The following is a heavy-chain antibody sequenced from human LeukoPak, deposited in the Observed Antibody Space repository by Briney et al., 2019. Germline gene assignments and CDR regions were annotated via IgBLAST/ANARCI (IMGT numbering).Heavy chain of an antibody. Sequence: GGSLRLSCAASGFTFSSYSMNWVRQAPGKGLEWVSSISSSSSYIYYADSVKGRFTISRDNAKNSLYLQMNSLRAEDTAVYYCARTTYCSSTNCPGIDYWGQGTLVTVSS. CDR1: GFTFSSYS. CDR2: ISSSSSYI. D-gene: IGHD2-2*01. J-gene: IGHJ4*02. V-gene: IGHV3-21*01. CDR3: ARTTYCSSTNCPGIDY.